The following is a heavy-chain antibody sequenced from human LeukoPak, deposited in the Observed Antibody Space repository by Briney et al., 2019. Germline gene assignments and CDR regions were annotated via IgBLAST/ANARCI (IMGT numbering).Heavy chain of an antibody. J-gene: IGHJ4*02. CDR3: ASMYYDSSGSLVNFDY. D-gene: IGHD3-22*01. V-gene: IGHV4-39*01. CDR2: IYYSGST. CDR1: GGSISSSSYY. Sequence: PSETLSLTCTVSGGSISSSSYYWGWIRQPPGKGLEWIGSIYYSGSTYYNPSLKSRVTISVDTSKNQFSLKLSSVTAADTAVYYCASMYYDSSGSLVNFDYWGQGTLVTVSS.